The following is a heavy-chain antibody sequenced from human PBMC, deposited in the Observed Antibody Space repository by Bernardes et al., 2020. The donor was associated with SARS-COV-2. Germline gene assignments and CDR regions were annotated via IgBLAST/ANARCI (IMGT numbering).Heavy chain of an antibody. Sequence: DTYYVDSVKGRFTISRDNAKNSLYLQMNSLRAEDTAVYYCAREERIAAGPYYGMDVWGQGTTVTVSS. CDR3: AREERIAAGPYYGMDV. V-gene: IGHV3-7*01. J-gene: IGHJ6*02. CDR2: DT. D-gene: IGHD6-13*01.